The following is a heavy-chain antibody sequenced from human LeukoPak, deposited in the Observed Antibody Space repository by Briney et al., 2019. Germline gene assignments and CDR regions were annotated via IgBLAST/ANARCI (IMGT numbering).Heavy chain of an antibody. J-gene: IGHJ3*02. CDR1: GGTFSSYA. CDR2: IIPIFGTA. D-gene: IGHD3-3*01. Sequence: SVKVSCKASGGTFSSYAISWVRQAPGQGLEWMGGIIPIFGTASYAQKFQGRVTITTDESTSTAYMELSSLRSEDTAVYYCARGGTIFGNAFDIWGQGTMVTVSS. CDR3: ARGGTIFGNAFDI. V-gene: IGHV1-69*05.